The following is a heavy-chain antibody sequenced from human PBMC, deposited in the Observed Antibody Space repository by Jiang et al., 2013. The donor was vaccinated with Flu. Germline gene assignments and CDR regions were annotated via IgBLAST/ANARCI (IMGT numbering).Heavy chain of an antibody. CDR3: ARSRSYYFPAAASDAFDI. V-gene: IGHV4-59*08. CDR1: GGSISSYY. CDR2: IYYSGST. Sequence: PGLVKPSETLSLTCTVSGGSISSYYWSWIRQPPGKGLEWIGYIYYSGSTNYNPSLKSRVTISVDTSKNQFSLKLSSVTAADTAVYYCARSRSYYFPAAASDAFDIWGQGTMVTVSS. J-gene: IGHJ3*02. D-gene: IGHD1-26*01.